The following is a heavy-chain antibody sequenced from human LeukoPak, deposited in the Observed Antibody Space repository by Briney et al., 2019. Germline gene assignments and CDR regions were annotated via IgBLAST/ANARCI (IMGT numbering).Heavy chain of an antibody. CDR2: IYYSGST. CDR3: ARELRSSSWYSGYFDY. J-gene: IGHJ4*02. Sequence: SETLSLTCTVSGGSISSYYWSWIRQPPGKGLEWIGYIYYSGSTNYNPSLKSRVTISVDTSKNQFSLKLSSVTAADTAVYYCARELRSSSWYSGYFDYWGQGTLVTVSS. D-gene: IGHD6-13*01. V-gene: IGHV4-59*01. CDR1: GGSISSYY.